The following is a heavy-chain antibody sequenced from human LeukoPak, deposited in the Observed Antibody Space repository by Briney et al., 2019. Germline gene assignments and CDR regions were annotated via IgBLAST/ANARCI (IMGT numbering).Heavy chain of an antibody. CDR3: ARLGSVRGSPPDC. CDR2: IYSGDSDT. CDR1: GSSFTSYW. D-gene: IGHD3-10*01. J-gene: IGHJ4*02. V-gene: IGHV5-51*01. Sequence: GESLQISCKGSGSSFTSYWIGWVRQMPGKGLGWMGIIYSGDSDTRYSPSFQGQVTISADKSISTAYLQWSSLKASDTAMYYCARLGSVRGSPPDCWGQGTLVTVSS.